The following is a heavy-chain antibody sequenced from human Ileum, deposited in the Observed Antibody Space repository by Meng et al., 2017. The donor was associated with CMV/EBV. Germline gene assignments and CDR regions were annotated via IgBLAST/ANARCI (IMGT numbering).Heavy chain of an antibody. CDR1: LRTSGVG. CDR3: AHSHHQFYGSGSYYFDY. D-gene: IGHD3-10*01. V-gene: IGHV2-5*02. CDR2: NYWEDDK. J-gene: IGHJ4*02. Sequence: LRTSGVGVGWIRQKTGKALEWSEHNYWEDDKRYSTSLKSRLSITKDTSKNQVVLTMTNMDPVDTATYYCAHSHHQFYGSGSYYFDYWGQGTLVTVSS.